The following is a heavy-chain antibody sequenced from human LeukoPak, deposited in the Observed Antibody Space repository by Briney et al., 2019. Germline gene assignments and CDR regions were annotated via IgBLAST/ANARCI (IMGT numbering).Heavy chain of an antibody. CDR3: ARVRYCSGGSCSQVDY. Sequence: GESLKIPCKASGYSFTSYWIGWVRQMPGKGLEWMGMIAPGDSDTRYSPSFQGQVTISADKSISTAFLQWTSLKASDIAMYYCARVRYCSGGSCSQVDYWGQGTLVIVSS. V-gene: IGHV5-51*01. J-gene: IGHJ4*02. CDR1: GYSFTSYW. CDR2: IAPGDSDT. D-gene: IGHD2-15*01.